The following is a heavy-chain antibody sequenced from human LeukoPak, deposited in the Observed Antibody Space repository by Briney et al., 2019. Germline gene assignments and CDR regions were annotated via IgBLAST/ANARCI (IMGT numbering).Heavy chain of an antibody. Sequence: PGGSLRPSCAASGFTFSSYGMHWVRQAPGKGLEWVAFIRYDGSNKYYADSVKGRFTISRDNSKNTLYLQMNSLRAEDTAVYYCAKDYDYVWGSYGWYFQHWGQGTLVTVSS. CDR3: AKDYDYVWGSYGWYFQH. J-gene: IGHJ1*01. CDR1: GFTFSSYG. CDR2: IRYDGSNK. V-gene: IGHV3-30*02. D-gene: IGHD3-16*02.